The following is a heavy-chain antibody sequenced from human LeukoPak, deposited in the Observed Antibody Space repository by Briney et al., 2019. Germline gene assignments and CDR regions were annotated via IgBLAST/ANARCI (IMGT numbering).Heavy chain of an antibody. Sequence: GGSLRLSCAASGFTFSSYSMSWVRQAPGKGLEWVSYISSSSTIYYADSVKGRFTISRDNAKNSLYLQMNSLRDEDTAVYYCARDRPTDYDFWSGYPDYWGQGTLVTVSS. CDR2: ISSSSTI. V-gene: IGHV3-48*02. D-gene: IGHD3-3*01. CDR1: GFTFSSYS. CDR3: ARDRPTDYDFWSGYPDY. J-gene: IGHJ4*02.